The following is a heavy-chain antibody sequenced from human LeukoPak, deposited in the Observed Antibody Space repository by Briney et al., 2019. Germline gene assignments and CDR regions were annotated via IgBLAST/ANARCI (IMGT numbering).Heavy chain of an antibody. CDR2: IIPIFGTA. V-gene: IGHV1-69*13. J-gene: IGHJ4*02. CDR1: GGTFSSYA. CDR3: ASLDYDSRVPDWGY. Sequence: ASVKVSCKASGGTFSSYAISWVRQAPGQGLEWMGGIIPIFGTANYAQKFQGRVTITADESTSTAYMELSSLRSEDTAVYYCASLDYDSRVPDWGYWGQGTLATVSS. D-gene: IGHD3-22*01.